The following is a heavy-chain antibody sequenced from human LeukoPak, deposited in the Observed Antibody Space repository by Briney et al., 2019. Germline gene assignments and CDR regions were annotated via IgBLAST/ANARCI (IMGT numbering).Heavy chain of an antibody. J-gene: IGHJ3*02. CDR2: IWYDGSNK. Sequence: PGGSLRLSCAASGFTFSSYGMHWVRQAPGKGLEWVAVIWYDGSNKYYADPVKGRSTISRDNSKNTLYLQMNSLRAEDTAVYYCARESTVTDAFDIWGQGTMVTVSS. CDR1: GFTFSSYG. D-gene: IGHD4-17*01. CDR3: ARESTVTDAFDI. V-gene: IGHV3-33*08.